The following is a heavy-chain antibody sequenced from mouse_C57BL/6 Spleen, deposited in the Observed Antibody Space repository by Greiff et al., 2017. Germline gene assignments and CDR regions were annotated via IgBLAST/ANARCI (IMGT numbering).Heavy chain of an antibody. J-gene: IGHJ2*01. V-gene: IGHV1-53*01. CDR3: AREVQYYCDY. CDR2: INPSNGST. Sequence: QVQLKQPGTELVKPGASVKLSCKASGYTFTSYWMHWVKQRPGQGLEWIGNINPSNGSTNYNEKFKSKATLTVDKSSSTAYMQLSSRTSEDSAVYDCAREVQYYCDYWGQGTTLTVSS. CDR1: GYTFTSYW.